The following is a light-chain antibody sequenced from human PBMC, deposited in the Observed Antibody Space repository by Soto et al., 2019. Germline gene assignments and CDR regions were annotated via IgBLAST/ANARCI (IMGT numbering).Light chain of an antibody. Sequence: DIQMTQSPSSLSASVGDRVTITCRASQRISSYLNWYQQKPGQAPKLLFYAASSLQSAVRSRVSGSGSGTDCTPTISSLQAEDFATYRCQQSYSTPYTFGQGTKLEIK. V-gene: IGKV1-39*01. CDR1: QRISSY. CDR2: AAS. J-gene: IGKJ2*01. CDR3: QQSYSTPYT.